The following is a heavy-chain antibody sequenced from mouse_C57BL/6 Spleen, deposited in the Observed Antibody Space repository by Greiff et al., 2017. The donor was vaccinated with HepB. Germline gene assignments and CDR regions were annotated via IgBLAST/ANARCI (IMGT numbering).Heavy chain of an antibody. CDR2: ISGGGGNT. D-gene: IGHD3-1*01. J-gene: IGHJ1*03. CDR3: ARRGTKGDWYFDV. CDR1: GFTFSSYT. Sequence: GKLVESGGGLVKPGGSLKLSCAASGFTFSSYTMSWVRQTPEKRLEWVATISGGGGNTYYPDSVKGRFTISRDNAKNTLYLQMSSLRSEDTALYYCARRGTKGDWYFDVWGTGTTVTVSS. V-gene: IGHV5-9*01.